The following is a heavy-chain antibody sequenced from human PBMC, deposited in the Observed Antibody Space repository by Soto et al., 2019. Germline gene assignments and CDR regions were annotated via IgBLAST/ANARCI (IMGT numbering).Heavy chain of an antibody. CDR3: ARANWYSAY. D-gene: IGHD1-7*01. Sequence: QVHLQESGPGLVKPSETLSLTCTVSGGSINNHYWSWIRQPPGKGLEWIGYIYYTGSTNYNPSLKSRVTMSVDTSKNQFSLNLTSLTAADTAIYYCARANWYSAYWGQGTLATVSS. J-gene: IGHJ4*02. CDR2: IYYTGST. V-gene: IGHV4-59*11. CDR1: GGSINNHY.